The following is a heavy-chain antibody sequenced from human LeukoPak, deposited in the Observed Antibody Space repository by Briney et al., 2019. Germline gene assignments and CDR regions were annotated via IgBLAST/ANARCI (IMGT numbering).Heavy chain of an antibody. CDR2: ISYDGSNK. CDR3: AKARGGYNSYGMDV. J-gene: IGHJ6*02. Sequence: GGSLRLSCAASGFIFSSYGMHWVRQAPGKGLEWVAVISYDGSNKYYADSVKGRFTISRDNSKNTLYLQMNSLRAEDTAVYYCAKARGGYNSYGMDVWGQGTTVTVSS. D-gene: IGHD2-15*01. V-gene: IGHV3-30*18. CDR1: GFIFSSYG.